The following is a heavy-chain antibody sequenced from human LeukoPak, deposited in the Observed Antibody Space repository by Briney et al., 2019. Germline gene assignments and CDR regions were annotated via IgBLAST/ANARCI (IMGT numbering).Heavy chain of an antibody. V-gene: IGHV1-2*02. D-gene: IGHD2-21*01. CDR3: ARAGDSYDLPFPYYYYMDV. Sequence: RASVKVSCKASGYTFTGYYMHWVRQAPGQGLEWMGWINPNSGGTNYAQKFQGRVTMTRDTSISTAYMELSSLRSEDTAVYYCARAGDSYDLPFPYYYYMDVWGKGTTVTVSS. J-gene: IGHJ6*03. CDR1: GYTFTGYY. CDR2: INPNSGGT.